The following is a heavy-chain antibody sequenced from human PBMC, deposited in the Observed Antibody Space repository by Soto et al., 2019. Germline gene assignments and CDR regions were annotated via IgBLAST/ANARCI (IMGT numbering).Heavy chain of an antibody. D-gene: IGHD6-13*01. Sequence: PGGSLRLSCAASGFSFSNYGMHWVRLAPGKGLEWVAAIWYDGSNKYYADSVNGRFTISRDNSKNTLYLQMNSLRAEDTAVYYCARDRSSSHPNYFDYWGQGTLVTVSS. CDR2: IWYDGSNK. V-gene: IGHV3-33*01. J-gene: IGHJ4*02. CDR3: ARDRSSSHPNYFDY. CDR1: GFSFSNYG.